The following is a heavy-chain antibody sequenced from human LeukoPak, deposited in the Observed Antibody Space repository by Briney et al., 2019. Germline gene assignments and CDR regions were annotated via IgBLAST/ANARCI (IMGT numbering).Heavy chain of an antibody. CDR3: ARVRQWLVVDY. CDR1: GGSISSYY. Sequence: PSETLSLTCTVSGGSISSYYWSWIRQPPGKGLEWIGYIYTSGSTNYNPSLKSRVTMSVDTSKNQFSLKLSSVTAADTAVYYCARVRQWLVVDYWGQGTLVTVSS. V-gene: IGHV4-4*08. J-gene: IGHJ4*02. D-gene: IGHD6-19*01. CDR2: IYTSGST.